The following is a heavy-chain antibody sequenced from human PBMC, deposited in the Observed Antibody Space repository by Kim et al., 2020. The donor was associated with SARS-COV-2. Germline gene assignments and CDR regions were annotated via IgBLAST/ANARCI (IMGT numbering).Heavy chain of an antibody. Sequence: SETLSLTCTVSGGSISSGSYYWSWIRQPAGKGLEWIGRIYTSGSTNYNPSLKSRVTISVDTSKNQFSLKLSSVTAADTAVYYCARGLHYYGSGSPNWFDPWGQGTLVTVSS. V-gene: IGHV4-61*02. CDR2: IYTSGST. J-gene: IGHJ5*02. CDR3: ARGLHYYGSGSPNWFDP. D-gene: IGHD3-10*01. CDR1: GGSISSGSYY.